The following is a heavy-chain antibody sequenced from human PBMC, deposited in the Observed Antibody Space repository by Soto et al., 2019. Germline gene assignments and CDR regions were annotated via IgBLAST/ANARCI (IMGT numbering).Heavy chain of an antibody. V-gene: IGHV1-69*13. CDR1: GGTFSSYA. J-gene: IGHJ6*02. D-gene: IGHD6-13*01. Sequence: ASVKVSCKASGGTFSSYAISWVRQAPGQGLEWMGGIIPIFGTANYAQKFQGRVTITADESTSTAYMELSSLRSEDTAVYYCARVGGYSSSWYNPDYYYGMDVWGQGTTVTVSS. CDR3: ARVGGYSSSWYNPDYYYGMDV. CDR2: IIPIFGTA.